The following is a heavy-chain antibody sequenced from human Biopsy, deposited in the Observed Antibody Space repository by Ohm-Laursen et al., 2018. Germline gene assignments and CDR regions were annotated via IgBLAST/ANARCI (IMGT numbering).Heavy chain of an antibody. CDR1: GGTFTRYA. CDR2: IISVHDIA. CDR3: ARTLVDCTSGTCYDVGDGMDV. D-gene: IGHD2-15*01. J-gene: IGHJ6*02. V-gene: IGHV1-69*04. Sequence: SSVKVSCKASGGTFTRYAMHWVRQAPGQGLEWTGRIISVHDIANYAQKFQGRVTITADKSTSTAYMELRNLRSEDTAVYYCARTLVDCTSGTCYDVGDGMDVWGQGTTVIVSS.